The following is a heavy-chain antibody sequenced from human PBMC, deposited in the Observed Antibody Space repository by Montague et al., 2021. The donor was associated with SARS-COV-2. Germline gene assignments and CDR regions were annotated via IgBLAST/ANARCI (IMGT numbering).Heavy chain of an antibody. Sequence: CAISGDSVSSNSAAWNWIRQSPSRGLEWLGRTYYRSKWYNDYAVSVKSRITINPDTSKNQFSLQLNSVTPEDTAVYYCASGRMGPYSSSWTTLYYYYGMDVWGQGTTVTVSS. V-gene: IGHV6-1*01. CDR1: GDSVSSNSAA. CDR3: ASGRMGPYSSSWTTLYYYYGMDV. CDR2: TYYRSKWYN. J-gene: IGHJ6*02. D-gene: IGHD6-13*01.